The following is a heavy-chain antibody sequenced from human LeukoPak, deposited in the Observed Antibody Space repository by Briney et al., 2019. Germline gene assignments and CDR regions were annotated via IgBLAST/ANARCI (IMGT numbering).Heavy chain of an antibody. CDR1: GFTFSSYA. J-gene: IGHJ4*02. V-gene: IGHV3-23*01. CDR3: AKEMGFKIREVMLGFFDY. D-gene: IGHD3-10*01. Sequence: GGSLRLSCAASGFTFSSYAMSWVRQAPGKGLEWVSGISTSGGITDYADSVKGRFTISRDNSKRTLYLEMNSLRAEDTAVYYCAKEMGFKIREVMLGFFDYWGQGTLVTVSS. CDR2: ISTSGGIT.